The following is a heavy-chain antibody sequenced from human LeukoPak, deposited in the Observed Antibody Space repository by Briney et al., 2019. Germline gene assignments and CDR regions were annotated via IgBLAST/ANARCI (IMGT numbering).Heavy chain of an antibody. CDR3: AKDGGGATVTEIDY. J-gene: IGHJ4*02. D-gene: IGHD4-17*01. CDR2: ISWNSGSI. CDR1: GFIFSSYS. V-gene: IGHV3-9*01. Sequence: GGSLRLSCAASGFIFSSYSMNWVRQAPGKGLEWVSGISWNSGSIGYADSVKGRFTISRDNAKNSLYLQMNSLRAEDTALYYCAKDGGGATVTEIDYWGQGTLVTVSS.